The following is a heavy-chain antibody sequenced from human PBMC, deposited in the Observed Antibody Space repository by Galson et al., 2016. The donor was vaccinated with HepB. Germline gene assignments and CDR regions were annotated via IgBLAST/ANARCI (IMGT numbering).Heavy chain of an antibody. CDR1: GFTFSSYS. CDR2: ISSSSSYI. Sequence: SLRLSCAASGFTFSSYSMNWVRQAPGKGLEWVSSISSSSSYIYYADSVKGRFTISRDNAKNSLYLQMNSLRAEDTAVYYCARAVSWDYGDYAGYWGQGTLVPVSS. V-gene: IGHV3-21*01. CDR3: ARAVSWDYGDYAGY. D-gene: IGHD4-17*01. J-gene: IGHJ4*02.